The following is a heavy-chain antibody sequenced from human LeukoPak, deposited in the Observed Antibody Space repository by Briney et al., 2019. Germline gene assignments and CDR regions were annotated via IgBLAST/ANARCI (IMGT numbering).Heavy chain of an antibody. D-gene: IGHD6-19*01. V-gene: IGHV2-5*02. CDR2: IYWDDDK. J-gene: IGHJ4*02. CDR3: AQRLRRVKQWLV. Sequence: SGPTLVKPTQTLTLTCTFSGFSLSSSGVGVGWIRQPPGKALEWLALIYWDDDKRYSPSLKSRLTITKDISKNQVVLTMTNMDPVDTATYYCAQRLRRVKQWLVWGQGTLVTVSS. CDR1: GFSLSSSGVG.